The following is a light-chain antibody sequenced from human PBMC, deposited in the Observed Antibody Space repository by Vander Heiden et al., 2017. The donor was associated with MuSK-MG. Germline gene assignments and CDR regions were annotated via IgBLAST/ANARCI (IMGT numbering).Light chain of an antibody. CDR3: QRSYSTPFT. CDR2: AAP. CDR1: QSISSY. V-gene: IGKV1-39*01. J-gene: IGKJ3*01. Sequence: DIQMTQSPSSLSASVGDRVTITCRASQSISSYLNWYQQKPGKAPKLLIYAAPSLQSGVPSRFSGSGSGTDFTLTISSLQPEDFATYYCQRSYSTPFTFGPGTKVDIK.